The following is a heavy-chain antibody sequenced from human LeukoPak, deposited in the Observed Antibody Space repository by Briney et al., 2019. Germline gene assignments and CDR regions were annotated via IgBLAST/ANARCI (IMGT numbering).Heavy chain of an antibody. Sequence: KPSETLSLTCTVSGGSISSYYWSWIRQPAGKGLEWIGRIYTSGSTNYNPSLKSRITMSIDTSQNQFSLKLTSVTAADTAVYYCARASEGIGYFDTWGRGSLVTVSS. CDR2: IYTSGST. J-gene: IGHJ4*02. CDR3: ARASEGIGYFDT. D-gene: IGHD3-3*01. CDR1: GGSISSYY. V-gene: IGHV4-4*07.